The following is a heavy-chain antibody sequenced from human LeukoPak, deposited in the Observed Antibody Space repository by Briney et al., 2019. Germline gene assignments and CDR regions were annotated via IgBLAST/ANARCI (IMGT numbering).Heavy chain of an antibody. D-gene: IGHD4-23*01. Sequence: SETLSLTCTVSGGSISSGDYYWSWLRQPPGKGLEWVVYIYYSGRTYYNPSLKSRVTISVDTSKNQFSLKLSSVTAADTAVYLCARYASVVGTPDAFDSGGQGTMVTVS. V-gene: IGHV4-30-4*08. CDR2: IYYSGRT. J-gene: IGHJ3*02. CDR3: ARYASVVGTPDAFDS. CDR1: GGSISSGDYY.